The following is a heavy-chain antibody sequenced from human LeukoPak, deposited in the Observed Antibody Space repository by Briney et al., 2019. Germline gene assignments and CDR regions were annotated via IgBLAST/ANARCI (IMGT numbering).Heavy chain of an antibody. Sequence: SETLSLTCTVSGVSISSYYWSWIRQPPGKGLEWIGYIYYSGSTNYNPSLKSRDTISLDTSKNQFSLKLSSVTAADTAVYYRARHDGSSWYYAFDVWGQGTMVTVSS. CDR3: ARHDGSSWYYAFDV. CDR2: IYYSGST. D-gene: IGHD6-13*01. CDR1: GVSISSYY. V-gene: IGHV4-59*08. J-gene: IGHJ3*01.